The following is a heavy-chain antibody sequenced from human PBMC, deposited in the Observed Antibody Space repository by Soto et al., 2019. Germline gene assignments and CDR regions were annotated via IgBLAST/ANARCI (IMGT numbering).Heavy chain of an antibody. CDR3: ARSLWGGRGYFDY. D-gene: IGHD3-10*01. Sequence: QVQLVESGGGLVKPGGSLRLSSEASGFTFSDYYMSWIRQAPGKGLEWISYISSSDTYTNYADSMKGRFTISRDNTKNSLILQMNSLRAEDTAVYYCARSLWGGRGYFDYWGQGTLVTVSS. V-gene: IGHV3-11*05. CDR1: GFTFSDYY. J-gene: IGHJ4*02. CDR2: ISSSDTYT.